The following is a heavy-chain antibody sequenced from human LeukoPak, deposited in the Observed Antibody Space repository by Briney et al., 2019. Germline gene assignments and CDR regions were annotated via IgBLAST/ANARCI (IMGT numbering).Heavy chain of an antibody. J-gene: IGHJ4*02. CDR1: GYTLIDYY. CDR3: VRGGPSRSSGFYYFHY. Sequence: GASVKVSSKASGYTLIDYYMHWLRQAPGQGLEWMGWINPKSGDTKYVEKFQGRVIITRDTSISTAYLELSRLRSDDTAVYYCVRGGPSRSSGFYYFHYWGQGTLITVSS. V-gene: IGHV1-2*02. CDR2: INPKSGDT. D-gene: IGHD6-19*01.